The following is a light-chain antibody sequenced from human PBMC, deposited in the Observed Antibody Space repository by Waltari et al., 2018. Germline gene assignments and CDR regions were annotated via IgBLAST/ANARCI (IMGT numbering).Light chain of an antibody. V-gene: IGLV1-51*01. CDR3: GTWDNNLSAVV. J-gene: IGLJ2*01. Sequence: QSVLTQPPSVSAAPGQKVTISCFGRSSNLGSHYVSWYQQLPGTAPKLLIYDNNKGPSGIPDRFSGAKSGTSATLDITGLQTGDEADYYCGTWDNNLSAVVFGGGTKLTVL. CDR2: DNN. CDR1: SSNLGSHY.